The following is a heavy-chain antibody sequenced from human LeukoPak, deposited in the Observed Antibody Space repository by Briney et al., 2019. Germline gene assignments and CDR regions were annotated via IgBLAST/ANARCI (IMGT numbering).Heavy chain of an antibody. V-gene: IGHV3-7*05. J-gene: IGHJ4*02. CDR1: GFTFSSDW. CDR2: IKQEDGSEK. CDR3: ARVSGRYGGAFDN. D-gene: IGHD1-26*01. Sequence: PGGSLRLSCAASGFTFSSDWMSWVRQAPGKGLEWVANIKQEDGSEKYYVDSVKGRFTISRDNAKNSLYLQMNSLRAEDTAVYYCARVSGRYGGAFDNWGQGTLVTVSS.